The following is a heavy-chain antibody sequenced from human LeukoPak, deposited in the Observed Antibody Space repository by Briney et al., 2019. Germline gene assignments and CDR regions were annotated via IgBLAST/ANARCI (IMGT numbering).Heavy chain of an antibody. D-gene: IGHD2-8*01. CDR2: IYYSGNT. CDR3: ARQIIRGQYLVHFGY. J-gene: IGHJ4*02. Sequence: PSETLSLTCTLSDGSIRRYYWRCMRQPPGKGLEWIGYIYYSGNTNYNPSLRSRVTISVDTSKSQFSLRLNSVTAADTAVYYCARQIIRGQYLVHFGYWGPGTLVTVSS. CDR1: DGSIRRYY. V-gene: IGHV4-59*08.